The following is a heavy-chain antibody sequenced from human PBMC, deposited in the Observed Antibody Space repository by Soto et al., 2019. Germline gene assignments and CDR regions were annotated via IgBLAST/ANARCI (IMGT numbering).Heavy chain of an antibody. V-gene: IGHV3-9*01. J-gene: IGHJ6*02. CDR2: ISWNSGSI. CDR3: AKDIQSSGWYSGEGYYYYYYGMEL. CDR1: VFTFDDYA. Sequence: SLRLSCASSVFTFDDYAMHCVRQSPGKSLEWVSGISWNSGSIGYADSVKGRFTISRDNAKNSLYLQMNSLRAEDTALYYCAKDIQSSGWYSGEGYYYYYYGMELWGQGTRCTVS. D-gene: IGHD6-19*01.